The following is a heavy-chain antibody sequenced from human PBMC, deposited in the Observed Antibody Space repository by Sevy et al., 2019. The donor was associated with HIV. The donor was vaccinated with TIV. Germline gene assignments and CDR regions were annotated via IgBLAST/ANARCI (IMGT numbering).Heavy chain of an antibody. CDR3: ARDNNFWSGHYTGRGGAFDI. D-gene: IGHD3-3*01. V-gene: IGHV3-33*01. Sequence: GGSLRLSCAASGFTFSSYGMHWVRQAPGKGLEWVAVIWYDGSNKYYADSVKGRFTISRDNSKNTLYLQMNSLRAEDTTVYYCARDNNFWSGHYTGRGGAFDIWGQGTMVTVSS. CDR2: IWYDGSNK. J-gene: IGHJ3*02. CDR1: GFTFSSYG.